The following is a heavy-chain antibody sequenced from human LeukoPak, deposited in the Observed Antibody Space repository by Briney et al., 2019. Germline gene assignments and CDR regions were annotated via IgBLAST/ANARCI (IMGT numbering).Heavy chain of an antibody. Sequence: PGGSLRLSCAASGFTFSAYAMSWVRQAPGKGLDWVSAISGRGGNTYYADSVKGRFTISRDNSKNTLYLQMSSLRAEDRAVYYCAKFRVATIRDAFDIWGKGTMVTVSS. CDR2: ISGRGGNT. CDR1: GFTFSAYA. CDR3: AKFRVATIRDAFDI. D-gene: IGHD5-24*01. J-gene: IGHJ3*02. V-gene: IGHV3-23*01.